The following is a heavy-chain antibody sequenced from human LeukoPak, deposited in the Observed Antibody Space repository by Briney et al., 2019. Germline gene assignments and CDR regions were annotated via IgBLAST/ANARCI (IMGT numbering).Heavy chain of an antibody. V-gene: IGHV3-30-3*01. D-gene: IGHD2/OR15-2a*01. CDR3: VRMKVIKGASLDY. CDR2: ISFDETKK. Sequence: PGGSLRLSCAASGFSFSKYAMHWVRQAPGKGLEWVAVISFDETKKYYADSVKGRFTISRDNSNNTLFLQMNSLKTEDTAVYSCVRMKVIKGASLDYWGQGSLVTVSS. CDR1: GFSFSKYA. J-gene: IGHJ4*02.